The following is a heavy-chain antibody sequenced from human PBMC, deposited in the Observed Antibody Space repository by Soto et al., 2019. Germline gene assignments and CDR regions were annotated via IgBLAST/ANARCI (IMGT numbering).Heavy chain of an antibody. V-gene: IGHV3-30-3*01. CDR3: ARSLYAESSAWFDP. Sequence: QVQLVESGGGVVQPGGSLRLSCAASGFTFSRYAIHWVRQAPGKGLEWVAVISSDGGNRFYADSVRGRFTISRDTSKNMVYLQMNSLTVEDTALYSCARSLYAESSAWFDPWGQGTLVTVSS. CDR2: ISSDGGNR. CDR1: GFTFSRYA. D-gene: IGHD2-2*01. J-gene: IGHJ5*02.